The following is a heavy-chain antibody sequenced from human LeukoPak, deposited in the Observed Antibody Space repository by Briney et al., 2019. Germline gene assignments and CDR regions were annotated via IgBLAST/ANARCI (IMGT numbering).Heavy chain of an antibody. V-gene: IGHV3-7*01. J-gene: IGHJ4*02. CDR2: IKQDGSEK. CDR1: RFTFSSYW. CDR3: AHYNPDSGSHDY. D-gene: IGHD3-10*01. Sequence: GGSLRLSCAASRFTFSSYWMSWVRQAPGKGLEGVANIKQDGSEKNYVDSVKGRFTISRDNAQNSLYLQMNSLRAEDTAVYYCAHYNPDSGSHDYWGQGTLVTVSS.